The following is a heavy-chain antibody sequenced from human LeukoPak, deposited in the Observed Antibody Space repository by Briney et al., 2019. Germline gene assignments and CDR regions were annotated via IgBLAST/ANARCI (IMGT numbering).Heavy chain of an antibody. CDR3: ARDKPTVIIKYFFDS. CDR2: ISSSSDTI. V-gene: IGHV3-48*04. CDR1: GFSFSTYS. Sequence: GGSLRLSCAASGFSFSTYSMNWVRQAPGKGLEWLSYISSSSDTIYSADSVKGRFTISRDNAKNSLYLQMNSLRAGDTAVYYCARDKPTVIIKYFFDSWGQGTLVTVSP. D-gene: IGHD4-11*01. J-gene: IGHJ4*02.